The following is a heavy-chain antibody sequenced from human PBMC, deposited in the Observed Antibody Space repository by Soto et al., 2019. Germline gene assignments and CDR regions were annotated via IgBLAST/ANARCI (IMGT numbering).Heavy chain of an antibody. J-gene: IGHJ4*02. CDR2: ISDSGTT. CDR1: GGSISSHY. D-gene: IGHD3-16*01. Sequence: SETLSLTCTVSGGSISSHYWSWIRQPPGKRLQWIGYISDSGTTNYNPSLKSRLTISRDTSKNQFSLKLSTVTAADTALYYCARQHGVPTDYYFDYWGQGTLVTVSS. CDR3: ARQHGVPTDYYFDY. V-gene: IGHV4-59*08.